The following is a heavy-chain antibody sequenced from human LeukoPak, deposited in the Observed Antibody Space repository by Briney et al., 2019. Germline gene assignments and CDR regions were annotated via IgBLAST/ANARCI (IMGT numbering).Heavy chain of an antibody. CDR1: GFIFSRYW. CDR2: INGDGSRT. V-gene: IGHV3-74*01. CDR3: ARDRPYCSSTSCPSSLDY. Sequence: SGGSLRLSCAAAGFIFSRYWMHWVRQAPGKGLVWVSHINGDGSRTTYADSVKGRFTISRDTSKNTLYLQMNSLRAEDTAVYYCARDRPYCSSTSCPSSLDYWGQGTLVTVSS. J-gene: IGHJ4*02. D-gene: IGHD2-2*01.